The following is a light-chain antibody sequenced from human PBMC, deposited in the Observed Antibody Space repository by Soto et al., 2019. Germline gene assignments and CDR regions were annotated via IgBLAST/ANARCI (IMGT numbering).Light chain of an antibody. Sequence: EIVMTQSPVTLSVSPGERATLSCRASQSVSSNLAWYQQKPGKAPRLLIYGASTRATGIPTRFSGSGSGTEFTLTISSLQSEDFAVYYCQQYNNWPPLTFGGVTKVEIK. CDR1: QSVSSN. CDR3: QQYNNWPPLT. V-gene: IGKV3-15*01. J-gene: IGKJ4*01. CDR2: GAS.